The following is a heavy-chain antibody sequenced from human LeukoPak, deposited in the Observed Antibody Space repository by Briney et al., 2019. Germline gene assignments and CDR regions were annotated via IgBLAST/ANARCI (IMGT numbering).Heavy chain of an antibody. Sequence: SETLSLTCTVPGGPISSYYWSWIRQTPGKGLEWLGYIYYSVTTNYNPSLKSRVTISVDTSKNQISLRLTSVTAADTAVYYCAKDQRFSAYDPDEYNYFDPWGQGTLVTVSS. D-gene: IGHD5-12*01. CDR2: IYYSVTT. J-gene: IGHJ5*02. CDR3: AKDQRFSAYDPDEYNYFDP. CDR1: GGPISSYY. V-gene: IGHV4-59*01.